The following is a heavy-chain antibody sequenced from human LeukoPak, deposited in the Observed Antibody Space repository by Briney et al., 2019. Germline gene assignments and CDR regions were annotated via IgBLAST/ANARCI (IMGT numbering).Heavy chain of an antibody. J-gene: IGHJ4*02. CDR3: ARGQLDPFDY. Sequence: GGSLRLSCAASGFTFSDYYMNWIRQAPGKGLEWISYISSSGNTIYYADSVKGRFTISRDNAKNSLYLQMNSLRAEDTAVYYCARGQLDPFDYWGQGTLVTVSS. CDR1: GFTFSDYY. V-gene: IGHV3-11*01. CDR2: ISSSGNTI. D-gene: IGHD6-13*01.